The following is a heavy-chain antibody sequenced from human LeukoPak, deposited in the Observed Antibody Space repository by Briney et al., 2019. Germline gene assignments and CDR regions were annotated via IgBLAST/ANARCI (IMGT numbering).Heavy chain of an antibody. D-gene: IGHD6-6*01. Sequence: PSETLSLTCAVYGGSFSGYYWSWIRQPPGKGLEWIGEINHSGSANYNPSLKSRVTISVDTSKNQFSLKLSSVTAADTAVYYCASSITIAAPSYWGQGTLVTVSS. CDR3: ASSITIAAPSY. CDR2: INHSGSA. J-gene: IGHJ4*02. V-gene: IGHV4-34*01. CDR1: GGSFSGYY.